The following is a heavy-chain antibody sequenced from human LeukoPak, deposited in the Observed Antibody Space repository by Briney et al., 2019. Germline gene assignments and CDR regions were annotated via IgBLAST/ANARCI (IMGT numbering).Heavy chain of an antibody. CDR3: ARAGYSSSIFFDY. D-gene: IGHD6-19*01. Sequence: SETLSLTCTVSGGSISSYYWSWIRQPPGKGLEWIGYIYHSGSTYYNPSLKSRVTISVDRSKNQFSLKLSSVTAADTAVYYCARAGYSSSIFFDYWGQGTLVTVSS. CDR1: GGSISSYY. J-gene: IGHJ4*02. CDR2: IYHSGST. V-gene: IGHV4-59*12.